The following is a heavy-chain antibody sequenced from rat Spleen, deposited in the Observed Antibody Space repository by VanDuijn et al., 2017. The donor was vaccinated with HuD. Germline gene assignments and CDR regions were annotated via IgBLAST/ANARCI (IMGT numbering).Heavy chain of an antibody. CDR3: ARAGYLRDWYFDF. CDR2: ISYGDSSGHSST. Sequence: EVQLVESDGGLVQPGRSLKLSCAASGFTFSDYYMAWVRQAPAKGLEWVATISYGDSSGHSSTYYRDSVKGRFTISRDNTKSTLSLQMDNLRSEDTATYYCARAGYLRDWYFDFWGPGTMVTVSS. CDR1: GFTFSDYY. D-gene: IGHD2-2*01. J-gene: IGHJ1*01. V-gene: IGHV5-29*01.